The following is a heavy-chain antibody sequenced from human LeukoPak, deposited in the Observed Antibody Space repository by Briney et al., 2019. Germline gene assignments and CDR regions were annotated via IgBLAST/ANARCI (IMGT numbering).Heavy chain of an antibody. CDR3: ARDACSGGACFDC. CDR1: GFSFTTYG. D-gene: IGHD2-21*02. CDR2: IWYDGSKT. Sequence: GGSLRLSCATSGFSFTTYGSHWVRQAPGKGLEWVAVIWYDGSKTYYPDSVKGRFTMSRDNSKNTLYLQMNSLRADDTAVYYCARDACSGGACFDCWGQGTLVTVSS. V-gene: IGHV3-33*01. J-gene: IGHJ4*02.